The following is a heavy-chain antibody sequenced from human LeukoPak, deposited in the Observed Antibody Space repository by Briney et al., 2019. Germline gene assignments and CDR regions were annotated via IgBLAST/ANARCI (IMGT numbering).Heavy chain of an antibody. Sequence: GGSLRLSCAASGFTFSSYWMHWVRQAPGKGLEWVSLISWDGGSTYYADSVKGRFTISRDNSKNSLYLQMNSLRTEDTALYYCAKDASMVRGVIMDWGQGTLVTVSS. D-gene: IGHD3-10*01. CDR1: GFTFSSYW. J-gene: IGHJ4*02. CDR3: AKDASMVRGVIMD. V-gene: IGHV3-43*01. CDR2: ISWDGGST.